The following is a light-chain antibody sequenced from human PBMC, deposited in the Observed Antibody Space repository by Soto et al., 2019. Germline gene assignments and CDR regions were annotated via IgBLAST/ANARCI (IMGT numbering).Light chain of an antibody. CDR1: SSDIGAYDY. Sequence: QSVLAQPASLSGSPGQSITISCTGTSSDIGAYDYVSWFQQHPGKAPKLMIYEVSNRPSGVSNRFSGSKSGDTASLTISGLQAEDEADYYCSSYTTRTTLYVFGTGTKVTVL. V-gene: IGLV2-14*03. J-gene: IGLJ1*01. CDR2: EVS. CDR3: SSYTTRTTLYV.